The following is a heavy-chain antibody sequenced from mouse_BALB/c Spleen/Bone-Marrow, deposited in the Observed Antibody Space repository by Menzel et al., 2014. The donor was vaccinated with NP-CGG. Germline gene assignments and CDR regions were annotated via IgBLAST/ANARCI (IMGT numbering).Heavy chain of an antibody. V-gene: IGHV4-1*02. CDR2: INPDSSTI. CDR1: GFDFSRYW. D-gene: IGHD1-1*01. CDR3: SRLYYYGNFAY. J-gene: IGHJ3*01. Sequence: VQLQQSGGGLVQPGGSLKLSCAASGFDFSRYWMSWVRQAPGKGLEWIGEINPDSSTINYTPSLKDKFIISRDNAKNTLYLQMSKVRSEDTALYYCSRLYYYGNFAYWGQGTLVTASA.